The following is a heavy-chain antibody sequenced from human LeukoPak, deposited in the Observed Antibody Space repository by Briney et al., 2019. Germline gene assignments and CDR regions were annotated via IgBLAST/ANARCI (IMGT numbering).Heavy chain of an antibody. V-gene: IGHV4-30-4*01. CDR3: ASMRGYGYGYSDF. CDR2: IYNSGST. D-gene: IGHD5-18*01. Sequence: PSETLSLTCIVSGGSISSYYWSWIRQPPGKGLEWIGYIYNSGSTYCNPSLKSRVTISLDTSKNQFSLKLSSVTVADTAVYFCASMRGYGYGYSDFWGQGTLVTVSS. J-gene: IGHJ4*02. CDR1: GGSISSYY.